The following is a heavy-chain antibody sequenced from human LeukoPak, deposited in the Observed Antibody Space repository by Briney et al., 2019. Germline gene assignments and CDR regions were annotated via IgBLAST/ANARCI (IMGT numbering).Heavy chain of an antibody. J-gene: IGHJ4*02. CDR1: GFTFSSYD. CDR2: ISNSGHST. CDR3: ARDRPVTPLGY. V-gene: IGHV3-23*01. Sequence: GGSLRLSCAASGFTFSSYDMSWVCRAPGKGLEWVSLISNSGHSTHYADSVKGRFTISRDNSKNTVYLQMNSLRAEDTAVYYCARDRPVTPLGYWGQGTLVTVSS. D-gene: IGHD3-16*01.